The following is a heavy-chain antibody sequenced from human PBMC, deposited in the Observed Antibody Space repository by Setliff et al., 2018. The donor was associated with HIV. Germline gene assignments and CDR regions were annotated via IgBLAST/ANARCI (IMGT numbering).Heavy chain of an antibody. CDR2: IYFGGNT. V-gene: IGHV4-39*01. CDR1: GASISDNTYS. Sequence: NPSETLSLTCGVSGASISDNTYSWGWVRQPPGKGLEWLGSIYFGGNTHYNPSLKSRLTISVDTSTNQFSLMVTSVTAADTAIYYCARLKIYEGTSKLSTFVRGVARKYYFESWGHGKLVTVSS. CDR3: ARLKIYEGTSKLSTFVRGVARKYYFES. J-gene: IGHJ4*01. D-gene: IGHD3-16*02.